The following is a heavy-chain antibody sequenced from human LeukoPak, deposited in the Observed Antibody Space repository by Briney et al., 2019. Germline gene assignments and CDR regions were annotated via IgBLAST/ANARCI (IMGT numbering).Heavy chain of an antibody. CDR1: GYTFTNYF. Sequence: GASVKVSCKASGYTFTNYFMHWVRQAPGQGLEWMGIINPITGTTTYAQKFQGRVTMTRDTSTGTVYMELSSLRSEDTAVYYCAREARLIAATGRGAFDYWGQGTLVTVSS. D-gene: IGHD6-13*01. V-gene: IGHV1-46*01. J-gene: IGHJ4*02. CDR3: AREARLIAATGRGAFDY. CDR2: INPITGTT.